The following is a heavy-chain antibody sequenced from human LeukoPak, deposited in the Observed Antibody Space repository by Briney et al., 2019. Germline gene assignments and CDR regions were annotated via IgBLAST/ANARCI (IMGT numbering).Heavy chain of an antibody. D-gene: IGHD6-13*01. Sequence: GGSLRLSCAASGFTFSSYEMNWVRQAPGKGLEWVSYISSSGSTIYYADSVKGRFTISRDNAKNLLYLQMNSLRAEDTAVYYCARSAAARSFDYWGQGTLVTVSS. J-gene: IGHJ4*02. CDR3: ARSAAARSFDY. CDR1: GFTFSSYE. CDR2: ISSSGSTI. V-gene: IGHV3-48*03.